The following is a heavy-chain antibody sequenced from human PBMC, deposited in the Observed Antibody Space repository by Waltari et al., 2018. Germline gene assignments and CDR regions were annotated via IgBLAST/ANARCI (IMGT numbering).Heavy chain of an antibody. CDR1: GGSISSGSYC. D-gene: IGHD3-16*01. CDR3: ARSNWIWELGELYDFDL. CDR2: IYTSGSP. Sequence: QVQLQESGPGLVKPSPTLSLTCPVSGGSISSGSYCWSWIRQPAGMGLEWIGYIYTSGSPNYNPSLKSRVTISVDTSKNQFSLKLSSVTSADTAVYYCARSNWIWELGELYDFDLWCRGTLVTVSS. V-gene: IGHV4-61*09. J-gene: IGHJ2*01.